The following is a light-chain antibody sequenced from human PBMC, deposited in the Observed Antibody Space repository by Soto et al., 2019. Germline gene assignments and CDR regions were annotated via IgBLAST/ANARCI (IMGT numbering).Light chain of an antibody. CDR3: SSFRTGSVVL. V-gene: IGLV2-14*01. Sequence: QSALTQPASVSGSPGQTITISCTGTSSDVGGYNYVSWYQQHPGKAPTLVIYGVSYRPSGVSARFSGSKFQNTASLTISGLQAEDGADYYCSSFRTGSVVLFGGGTK. J-gene: IGLJ3*02. CDR2: GVS. CDR1: SSDVGGYNY.